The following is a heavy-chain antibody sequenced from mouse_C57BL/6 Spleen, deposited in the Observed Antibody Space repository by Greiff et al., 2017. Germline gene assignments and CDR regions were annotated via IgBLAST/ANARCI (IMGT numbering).Heavy chain of an antibody. D-gene: IGHD3-3*01. Sequence: VQLQQSGPELVKPGASVKISCKASGYSFTSYYIHWVKQRHGQGLEWIGWIYPGSGNTKYNEKFKGKATRTADTSSSTAYMQLRSLTSEDSAVYYCARLAGHYFDYWGQGTTLTVSS. CDR3: ARLAGHYFDY. CDR1: GYSFTSYY. V-gene: IGHV1-66*01. J-gene: IGHJ2*01. CDR2: IYPGSGNT.